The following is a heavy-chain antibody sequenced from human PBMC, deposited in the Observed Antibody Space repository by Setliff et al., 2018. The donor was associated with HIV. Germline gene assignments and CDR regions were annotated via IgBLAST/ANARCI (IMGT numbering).Heavy chain of an antibody. D-gene: IGHD4-17*01. V-gene: IGHV3-73*01. CDR1: GFTFSDSA. Sequence: GGSLRLSCATSGFTFSDSAMHWVRQASGKGLEWVGRIRSIANSHATTYAASVKGRFTISRDDSKNTAYLQMDRLRTEDTAVYYCTRHETTAYWGQGTLVTVS. CDR2: IRSIANSHAT. CDR3: TRHETTAY. J-gene: IGHJ4*02.